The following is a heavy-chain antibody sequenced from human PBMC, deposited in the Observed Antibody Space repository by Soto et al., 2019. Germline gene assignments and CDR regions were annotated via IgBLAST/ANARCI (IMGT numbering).Heavy chain of an antibody. V-gene: IGHV4-59*01. CDR2: IYYSGST. Sequence: PSETLSLTCTVSGGSISSYYWSWIRQPPGKGLEWIGYIYYSGSTNYNPSLKSRVTISVDTSKNQFSLKLSSVTAADTAVYYCARAYYYDSPWFDPWGQGTLVTVS. J-gene: IGHJ5*02. D-gene: IGHD3-22*01. CDR1: GGSISSYY. CDR3: ARAYYYDSPWFDP.